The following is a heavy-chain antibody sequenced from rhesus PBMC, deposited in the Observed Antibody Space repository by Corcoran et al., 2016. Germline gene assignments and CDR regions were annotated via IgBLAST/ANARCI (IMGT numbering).Heavy chain of an antibody. J-gene: IGHJ4*01. D-gene: IGHD6-31*01. V-gene: IGHV4-122*02. CDR2: IPCSGSA. CDR1: GYSISSGYD. Sequence: QVQLQESGPGLVKPSETLSLTCAVSGYSISSGYDWSWIRQPPGKGLEWIGYIPCSGSASYNSSLKVGVAISRDPSKNQFSLKLSSVPAADTAVYYCAGDTVAAAGTVWGQGVLVTVSS. CDR3: AGDTVAAAGTV.